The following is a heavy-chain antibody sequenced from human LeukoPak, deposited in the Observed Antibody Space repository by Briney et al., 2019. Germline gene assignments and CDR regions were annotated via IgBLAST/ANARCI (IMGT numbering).Heavy chain of an antibody. D-gene: IGHD6-13*01. CDR1: GFTFSSYA. CDR2: IKSDGSST. J-gene: IGHJ3*02. CDR3: ARVAAASGAFDI. V-gene: IGHV3-74*01. Sequence: PGGSLRLSCAASGFTFSSYAMSWVRQAPGKGLVWVSRIKSDGSSTSYADSVKGRFTISRDNAKNTLYLQMNSLRAEDTAVYYCARVAAASGAFDIWGQGTMVTVSS.